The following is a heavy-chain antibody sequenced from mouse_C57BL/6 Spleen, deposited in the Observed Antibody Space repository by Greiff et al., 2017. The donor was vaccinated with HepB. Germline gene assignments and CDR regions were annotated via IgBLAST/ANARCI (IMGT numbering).Heavy chain of an antibody. V-gene: IGHV1-7*01. J-gene: IGHJ4*01. CDR3: ARDYLYAMDY. D-gene: IGHD5-5*01. Sequence: QVHVKQSGAELAKPGASVKLSCKASGYTFTSYWMHWVKQRPGQGLEWIGYINPSSGYTKYNQKFKDKATVTADKSSSTAYMQLSSLTYEDSAVYYCARDYLYAMDYWGQGTSVTVSS. CDR1: GYTFTSYW. CDR2: INPSSGYT.